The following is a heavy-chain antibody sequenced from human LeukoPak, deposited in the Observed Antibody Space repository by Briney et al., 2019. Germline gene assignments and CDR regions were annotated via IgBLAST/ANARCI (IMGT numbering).Heavy chain of an antibody. D-gene: IGHD4-17*01. Sequence: GGSLRLSCAASGFTFSSYAMSWVRQAPGKGLEWVSAISGRGGSTYYADSVKGRFTISRDNSKNTVHLQMSSLRTEDTAVYYCARQAQTPVTTYSIAGSVDYWGQGTLVTVSS. J-gene: IGHJ4*02. CDR3: ARQAQTPVTTYSIAGSVDY. CDR1: GFTFSSYA. V-gene: IGHV3-23*01. CDR2: ISGRGGST.